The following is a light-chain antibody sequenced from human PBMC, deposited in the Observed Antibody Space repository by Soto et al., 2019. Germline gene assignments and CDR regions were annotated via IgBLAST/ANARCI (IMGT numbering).Light chain of an antibody. CDR1: QSVSSY. CDR3: QQYGSSPWT. J-gene: IGKJ1*01. Sequence: EIVFTQSPSTVSLSPGERATLSCRASQSVSSYLAWYQQKPGEAPRLLIYGASSRATGIPDRFSGSGSGTDFTLTLSRLEPEDFAVYYCQQYGSSPWTFGQGTKVDIK. CDR2: GAS. V-gene: IGKV3-20*01.